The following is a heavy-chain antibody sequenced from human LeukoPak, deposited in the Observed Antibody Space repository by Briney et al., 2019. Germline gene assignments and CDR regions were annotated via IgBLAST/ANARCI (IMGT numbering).Heavy chain of an antibody. CDR2: ISSSSSYI. CDR3: ARGPPLITIFGVVIIGPHDY. J-gene: IGHJ4*02. V-gene: IGHV3-21*01. CDR1: GFTFSSYS. D-gene: IGHD3-3*01. Sequence: GGSLRLSCAASGFTFSSYSMNWVRQAPGKGLEWVSSISSSSSYIYYADSVKGRFTISRDNAKNSLYLQMNSLRAEDTAVYYCARGPPLITIFGVVIIGPHDYWGQGTLVTVSS.